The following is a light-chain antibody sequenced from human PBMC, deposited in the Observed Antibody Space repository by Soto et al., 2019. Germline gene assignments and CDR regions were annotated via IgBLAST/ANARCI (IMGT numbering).Light chain of an antibody. CDR1: SSDVGDYNY. Sequence: QSVLTQPASVSGSPGQSITISCTGTSSDVGDYNYVSWYQHHPGKAPKLIIYEVRNRPSGVPNRFSGAKSGNTASLTISGLQAEDEADYYCSSYTSSSTLFGTGTKV. CDR2: EVR. J-gene: IGLJ1*01. V-gene: IGLV2-14*01. CDR3: SSYTSSSTL.